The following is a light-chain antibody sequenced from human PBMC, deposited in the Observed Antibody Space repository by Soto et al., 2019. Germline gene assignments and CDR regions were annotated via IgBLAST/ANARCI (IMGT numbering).Light chain of an antibody. J-gene: IGKJ1*01. CDR2: DAS. Sequence: DIPMTQSPSTLSASVGDRVTITCRASQSISSWLAWYQQKPGKAPKLLIYDASSLESGVPSRFSGSGSGTEFTLTISSLQPDDFATYYCQQYNSWWTFGQGTKVDIK. CDR3: QQYNSWWT. V-gene: IGKV1-5*01. CDR1: QSISSW.